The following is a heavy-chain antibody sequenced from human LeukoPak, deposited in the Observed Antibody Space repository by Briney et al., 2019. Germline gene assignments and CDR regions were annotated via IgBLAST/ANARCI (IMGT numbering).Heavy chain of an antibody. J-gene: IGHJ3*02. CDR1: GFTFSSYE. D-gene: IGHD1-7*01. V-gene: IGHV3-48*03. Sequence: PGGSLRPSCAASGFTFSSYEMNWVRQAPGKGLEWVSYISSSGSTIYYADSVKGRFTISRDNAKNSLYLQMNSLRAEDTAIYYCARAPISWNSVGAFDIWGQGTMVTVSS. CDR2: ISSSGSTI. CDR3: ARAPISWNSVGAFDI.